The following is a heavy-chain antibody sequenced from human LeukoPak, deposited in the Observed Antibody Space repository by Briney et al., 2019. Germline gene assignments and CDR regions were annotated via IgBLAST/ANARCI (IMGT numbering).Heavy chain of an antibody. CDR3: ARDGVPYYYYMDV. D-gene: IGHD2-8*01. CDR2: INPNSGGT. CDR1: GYTFTGYY. V-gene: IGHV1-2*02. J-gene: IGHJ6*03. Sequence: ASVKVSCKASGYTFTGYYMHWVRQAPGQGLEWMGWINPNSGGTNYAQKFQGRVTITTDESTSTAYMELSSLRSEDTAVYYCARDGVPYYYYMDVWGKGTTVTVSS.